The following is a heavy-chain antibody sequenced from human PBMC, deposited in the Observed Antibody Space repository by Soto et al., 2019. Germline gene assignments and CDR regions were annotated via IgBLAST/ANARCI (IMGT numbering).Heavy chain of an antibody. CDR2: IYYSGSN. V-gene: IGHV4-39*01. D-gene: IGHD1-1*01. Sequence: QLQPQESGPGLVKPSETLSLTCTVSGGSISSSSYYWGWIRQPPGKGLEWIGNIYYSGSNYYNPSLKSRVTISVDTSKNQFSLKLSSVTAADTAVYYCARNWYYFDYWGQGTLVTVSS. J-gene: IGHJ4*02. CDR3: ARNWYYFDY. CDR1: GGSISSSSYY.